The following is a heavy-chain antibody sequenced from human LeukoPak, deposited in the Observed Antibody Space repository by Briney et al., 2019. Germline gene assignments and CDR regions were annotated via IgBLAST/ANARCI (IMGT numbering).Heavy chain of an antibody. CDR3: ARVPGIAGRRYWFDP. CDR1: GYTLTELS. D-gene: IGHD6-13*01. J-gene: IGHJ5*02. CDR2: LDSEDGET. V-gene: IGHV1-24*01. Sequence: ASVKVSCKVSGYTLTELSIHWVRQAPGKGLEWMGGLDSEDGETTYAQKLQGRVTMTTDTSTSTAYMELRSLRSEDTAVYYCARVPGIAGRRYWFDPWGQGTLVTVSS.